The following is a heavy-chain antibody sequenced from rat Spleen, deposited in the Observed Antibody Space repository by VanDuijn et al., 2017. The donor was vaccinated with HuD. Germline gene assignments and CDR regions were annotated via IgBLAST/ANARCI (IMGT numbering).Heavy chain of an antibody. D-gene: IGHD4-3*01. Sequence: EVQLVESGGGLMQPGRSLKLSCAASGFTFSNYGMAWVRQAPKKGLEWVTTISYDGSSTYYRDSVKGRFTISRDNAKSTLYLQMDSLRSEDTATYYCARHGWGYGVMDAWGQGASVTVSS. J-gene: IGHJ4*01. V-gene: IGHV5-7*01. CDR2: ISYDGSST. CDR3: ARHGWGYGVMDA. CDR1: GFTFSNYG.